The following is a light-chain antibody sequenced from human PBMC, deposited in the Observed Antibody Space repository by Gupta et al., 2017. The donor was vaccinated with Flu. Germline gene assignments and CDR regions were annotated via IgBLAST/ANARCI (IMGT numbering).Light chain of an antibody. J-gene: IGLJ2*01. CDR3: SSYTSCSTLVVA. Sequence: ASVSGSPGQSITISRTGTTSDVGGYNPVSWYQQRPGTAPKLMIYDVSNRPSGISNRFSGSKSGNTASLTISGLQAEDEADYYCSSYTSCSTLVVAFGGGTKLTVL. V-gene: IGLV2-14*01. CDR1: TSDVGGYNP. CDR2: DVS.